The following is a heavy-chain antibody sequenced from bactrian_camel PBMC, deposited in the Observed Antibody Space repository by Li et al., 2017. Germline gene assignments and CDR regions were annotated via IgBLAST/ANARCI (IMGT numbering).Heavy chain of an antibody. CDR1: GHSRGSNC. J-gene: IGHJ4*01. D-gene: IGHD2*01. V-gene: IGHV3S54*01. Sequence: HVQLVESGGGSVQTGGSLRLSCYVSGHSRGSNCVGWYRLPPGRAPAEREGIAAICIVGGTTYYADSVKGRFTVSGDYAKNTLYLEMNNLKPEDTAMYYCAAEFSDPVECSAGYSYAPDYSHVGQGTQVTVS. CDR2: ICIVGGTT.